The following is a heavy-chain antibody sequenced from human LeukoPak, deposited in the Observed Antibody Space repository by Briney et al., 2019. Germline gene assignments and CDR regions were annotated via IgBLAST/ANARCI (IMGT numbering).Heavy chain of an antibody. Sequence: GGSLRLSCAVSGFTVSGNYMSWVRQAPGKGLEWVSLIYSGGTTYYADSVKGRFTISRDNSKNTLYLQMNSLRAEDTAMYYCARLVKMATSRIDYWGQGTLVTVSS. CDR1: GFTVSGNY. CDR2: IYSGGTT. D-gene: IGHD5-24*01. J-gene: IGHJ4*02. V-gene: IGHV3-53*01. CDR3: ARLVKMATSRIDY.